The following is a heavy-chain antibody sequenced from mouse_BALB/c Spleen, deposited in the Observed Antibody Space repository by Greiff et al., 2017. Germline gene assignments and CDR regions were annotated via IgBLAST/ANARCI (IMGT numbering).Heavy chain of an antibody. CDR2: IWSGGST. D-gene: IGHD2-14*01. J-gene: IGHJ3*01. CDR1: GFSLTSYG. V-gene: IGHV2-2*02. Sequence: QVQLQQSGPGLVQPSQSLSITCTVSGFSLTSYGVHWVRQSPGKGLEWLGVIWSGGSTDYNAAFISRLSISKDNSKSQVFFKMNSLQANDTAIYYCARKGDRSPGFAYWGQGTLVTVSA. CDR3: ARKGDRSPGFAY.